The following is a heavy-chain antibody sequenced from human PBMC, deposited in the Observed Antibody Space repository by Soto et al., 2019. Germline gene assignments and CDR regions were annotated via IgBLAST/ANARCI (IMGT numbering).Heavy chain of an antibody. CDR3: AKDTGDCISTSCRPGNNWFDP. CDR2: ISYDGSSK. J-gene: IGHJ5*02. CDR1: GFTFSSYG. Sequence: GGSLRLSCAAYGFTFSSYGMHWVRQAPGKGLEWVAVISYDGSSKYYADSVKGRFTISRDNSKNTLYLQMNSLRAEDTAVYYCAKDTGDCISTSCRPGNNWFDPWGQGTLVTVSS. D-gene: IGHD2-2*01. V-gene: IGHV3-30*18.